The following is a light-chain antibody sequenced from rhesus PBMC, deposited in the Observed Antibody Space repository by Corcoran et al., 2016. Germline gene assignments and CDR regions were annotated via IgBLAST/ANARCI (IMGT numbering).Light chain of an antibody. CDR2: DAS. Sequence: DIQLTQSPSSLSASVGDRVTITCRASQGISSYLAWYQQKSGKAPKLLFYDASNLQSGVPSRFSGSGSWTDFTLTISSLRPEDFATYYCQQRNSYPLTFGGGTKVEIK. J-gene: IGKJ4*01. V-gene: IGKV1-38*01. CDR1: QGISSY. CDR3: QQRNSYPLT.